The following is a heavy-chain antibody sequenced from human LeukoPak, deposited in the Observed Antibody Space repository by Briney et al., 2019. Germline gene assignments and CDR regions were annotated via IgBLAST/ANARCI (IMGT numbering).Heavy chain of an antibody. CDR1: GFTFSGYY. Sequence: NPGGSLTLSCAASGFTFSGYYMSWIRQAPGKGLEGVSYISSSGSTIYYADSVKGRFTISRDNAKNSLYLQMNSLTVEDTAVYYCARVRWVRKVMRDGLDVWGQGTTVSVSS. CDR2: ISSSGSTI. V-gene: IGHV3-11*04. CDR3: ARVRWVRKVMRDGLDV. D-gene: IGHD3-10*01. J-gene: IGHJ6*02.